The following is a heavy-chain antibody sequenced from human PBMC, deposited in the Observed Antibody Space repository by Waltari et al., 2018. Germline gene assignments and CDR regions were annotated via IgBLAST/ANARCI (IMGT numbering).Heavy chain of an antibody. CDR2: ISASSTSA. CDR3: AKAGKGYCSSTSCSTYDS. J-gene: IGHJ4*02. V-gene: IGHV3-23*01. D-gene: IGHD2-2*01. Sequence: EVQLLESGGDLVQPGGSLRLSCAASDFTFSNYAMTWVRQAPGKGLEWVSSISASSTSAYYADSVKGRFTISRDNAKNTLYLQMNSLRAEDTALYYCAKAGKGYCSSTSCSTYDSWGQGTLVTVSS. CDR1: DFTFSNYA.